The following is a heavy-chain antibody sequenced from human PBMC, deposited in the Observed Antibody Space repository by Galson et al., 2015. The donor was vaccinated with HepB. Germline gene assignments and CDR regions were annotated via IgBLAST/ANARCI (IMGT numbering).Heavy chain of an antibody. Sequence: SGAPAPPLTVSGGPLRSFYLGWIPPPPGEGLEWSGYIYYNGGTNYNPSLKSRVTISVDTSKNQFSLKLSSVTAADTAVYYCARHSRRYYYDSSGYYYFDYWGQGTLVTVSS. D-gene: IGHD3-22*01. CDR1: GGPLRSFY. CDR3: ARHSRRYYYDSSGYYYFDY. CDR2: IYYNGGT. V-gene: IGHV4-59*08. J-gene: IGHJ4*02.